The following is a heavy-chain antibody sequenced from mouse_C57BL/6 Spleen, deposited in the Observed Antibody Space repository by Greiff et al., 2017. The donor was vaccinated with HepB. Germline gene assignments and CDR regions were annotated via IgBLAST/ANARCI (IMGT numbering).Heavy chain of an antibody. V-gene: IGHV1-52*01. CDR2: IDPSDSET. Sequence: QVQLQQPGAELVRPGSSVKLSCKASGYTFTSYWMHWVKQRPIQGLEWIGNIDPSDSETHYNQKFKGKATLTVDTSSSTAYMQLSSLTSEDSAVYYCARSGGSSSYYFDYWGQGTTLTVSS. CDR1: GYTFTSYW. D-gene: IGHD1-1*01. J-gene: IGHJ2*01. CDR3: ARSGGSSSYYFDY.